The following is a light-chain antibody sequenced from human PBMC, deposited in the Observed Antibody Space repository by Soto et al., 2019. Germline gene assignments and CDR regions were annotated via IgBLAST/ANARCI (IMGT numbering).Light chain of an antibody. CDR2: GAS. V-gene: IGKV3-20*01. CDR1: QSVSSSY. CDR3: QHFGGTTFT. J-gene: IGKJ5*01. Sequence: EIVLPPSPGTLSLSPGARAPLSCRASQSVSSSYIAWYQQRPGQTPSLLIYGASTRATGIPDRFSGSGSGTHFTLTISRLEPGDFAVYYCQHFGGTTFTVGQGTRLENK.